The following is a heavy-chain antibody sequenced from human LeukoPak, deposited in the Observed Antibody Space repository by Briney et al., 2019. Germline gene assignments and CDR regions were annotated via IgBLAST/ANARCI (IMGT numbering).Heavy chain of an antibody. CDR3: ARSLRVGATVLDP. CDR1: GYTCTSYG. CDR2: ISAYNGNT. V-gene: IGHV1-18*01. Sequence: GASVKVSCKASGYTCTSYGFSWVRQAPGQGLERMGWISAYNGNTNYAQKLQGRVTMTTDTSTSTAYMERRSLRSDDTAVYYCARSLRVGATVLDPWGQGTLVTVSS. J-gene: IGHJ5*02. D-gene: IGHD1-26*01.